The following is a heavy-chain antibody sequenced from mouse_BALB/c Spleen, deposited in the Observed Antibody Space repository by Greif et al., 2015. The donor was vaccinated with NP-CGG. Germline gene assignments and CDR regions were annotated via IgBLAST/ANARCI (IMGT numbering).Heavy chain of an antibody. Sequence: VQLQQSGPELVKPGASVKIPCKASGYTFTDYNRDWVKQSHGKSLEWIGDINPNNGVTIYNQKFKGKATLTVDKSSSTAYMELRSLTSEDTAVYYCARSYYGYDNYYAMDYWGQGTSVTVSS. J-gene: IGHJ4*01. CDR3: ARSYYGYDNYYAMDY. D-gene: IGHD2-2*01. CDR1: GYTFTDYN. CDR2: INPNNGVT. V-gene: IGHV1-18*01.